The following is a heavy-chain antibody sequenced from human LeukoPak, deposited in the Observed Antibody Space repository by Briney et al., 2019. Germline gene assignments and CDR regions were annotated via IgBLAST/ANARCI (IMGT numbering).Heavy chain of an antibody. J-gene: IGHJ3*02. CDR3: ARVSLDGYHQGDI. Sequence: ASVKVSCKASGGTFSSYAISWVRQAPGQGLEWMGGIIPIFGTANYAQKFQGRVTITADKSTSTAYMELSSLRSEDTAVYYCARVSLDGYHQGDIWGQGTMVTVSS. CDR1: GGTFSSYA. CDR2: IIPIFGTA. V-gene: IGHV1-69*06. D-gene: IGHD5-24*01.